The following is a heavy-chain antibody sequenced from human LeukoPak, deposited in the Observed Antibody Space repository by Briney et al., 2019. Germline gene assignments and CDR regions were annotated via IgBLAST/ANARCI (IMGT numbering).Heavy chain of an antibody. D-gene: IGHD6-19*01. CDR3: AKDNRRHYTSGPNPDSLH. CDR2: ISWNSGSI. Sequence: GGSLRLSCAASGFTFDDYVIHWVRQAPGKGLEWVSGISWNSGSIDYADSVKGRFTISRDNAKNSLYLQMNSLRVEDTAFYYCAKDNRRHYTSGPNPDSLHWGQGALVTVSS. CDR1: GFTFDDYV. V-gene: IGHV3-9*01. J-gene: IGHJ4*02.